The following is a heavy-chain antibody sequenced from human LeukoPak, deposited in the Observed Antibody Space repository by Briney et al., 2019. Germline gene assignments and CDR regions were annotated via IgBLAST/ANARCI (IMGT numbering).Heavy chain of an antibody. Sequence: SGGSLRLSCAASGFTFSSYAMHWVRQAPGKGLEWVAVISYDGSNKYYADSVKGRFTISRDNSKNTLYLQMNSLRAEDTAVYYCAKGTMDGGQYYYDSSGGQGTLVTVSS. CDR3: AKGTMDGGQYYYDSS. V-gene: IGHV3-30-3*01. CDR1: GFTFSSYA. CDR2: ISYDGSNK. D-gene: IGHD3-22*01. J-gene: IGHJ4*02.